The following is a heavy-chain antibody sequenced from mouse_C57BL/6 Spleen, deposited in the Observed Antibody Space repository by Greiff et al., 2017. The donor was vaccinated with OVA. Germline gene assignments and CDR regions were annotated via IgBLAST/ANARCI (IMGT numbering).Heavy chain of an antibody. CDR1: GYTFTSYW. CDR2: IDPSDSYT. V-gene: IGHV1-69*01. D-gene: IGHD2-3*01. Sequence: QVQLKESGAELVMPGASVKLSCKASGYTFTSYWMHWVKQRPGQGLEWIGEIDPSDSYTNYNQKFKGKSTLTVDKSSSTAYMQLSSLTSEDSAVYYCARWDGYYDAMDYWGQGTSVTVSS. J-gene: IGHJ4*01. CDR3: ARWDGYYDAMDY.